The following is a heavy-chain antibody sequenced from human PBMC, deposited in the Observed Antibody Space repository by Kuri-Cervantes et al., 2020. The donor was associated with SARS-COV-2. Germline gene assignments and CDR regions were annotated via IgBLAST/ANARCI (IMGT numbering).Heavy chain of an antibody. CDR2: ISYDGSNK. Sequence: GSLRLSCAASGFTFSSYAMHWVRQAPGKGLEWVAVISYDGSNKYYADSVKGRFTISRDNSKNTLYLQMNSLRAEDTAMYYCARDRVGVLDSWGQGTLVTVSS. CDR1: GFTFSSYA. D-gene: IGHD2-21*01. V-gene: IGHV3-30-3*01. CDR3: ARDRVGVLDS. J-gene: IGHJ4*02.